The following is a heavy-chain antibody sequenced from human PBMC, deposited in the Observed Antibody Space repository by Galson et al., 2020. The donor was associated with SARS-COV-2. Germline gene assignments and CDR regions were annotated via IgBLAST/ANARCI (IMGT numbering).Heavy chain of an antibody. J-gene: IGHJ4*02. D-gene: IGHD3-10*01. CDR3: ARLVRLWYLEY. CDR2: VYPSGNT. Sequence: SQTLSLTCTVSGGSISYGGYSWSWIRQPPGKGLEWIGYVYPSGNTYYNPSLKSRLTISIDTSKNQFSLKLSSVTAADTAIYYCARLVRLWYLEYRGQGTLVTVSS. CDR1: GGSISYGGYS. V-gene: IGHV4-30-2*01.